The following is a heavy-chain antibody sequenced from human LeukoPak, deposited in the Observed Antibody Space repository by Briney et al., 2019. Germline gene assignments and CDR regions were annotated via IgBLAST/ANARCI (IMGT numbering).Heavy chain of an antibody. J-gene: IGHJ4*02. D-gene: IGHD2-21*02. CDR2: ISAYKGNT. Sequence: ASVKVSCKASGYTFTSYGISWVRQAPGQGLEWMGWISAYKGNTNYAQKLQGRVTMTTDTSTSTAYMELSSLRSEDTAVYYCAADGVVVTAPGIGYWGQGTLVTVSS. CDR1: GYTFTSYG. CDR3: AADGVVVTAPGIGY. V-gene: IGHV1-18*01.